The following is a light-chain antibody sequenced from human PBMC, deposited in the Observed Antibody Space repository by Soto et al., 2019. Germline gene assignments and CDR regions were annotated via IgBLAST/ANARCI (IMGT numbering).Light chain of an antibody. J-gene: IGKJ2*01. V-gene: IGKV1-39*01. CDR3: QQSYSMPPT. Sequence: DIQMTQSPSSLSASVGDSVTITCRASQNINNYLSWYQHKPGKAPKLLIYAASNLQSGVPSRFSGSRSGTEFTLPISRLYPEDFATYYCQQSYSMPPTFGQGTKLEIK. CDR1: QNINNY. CDR2: AAS.